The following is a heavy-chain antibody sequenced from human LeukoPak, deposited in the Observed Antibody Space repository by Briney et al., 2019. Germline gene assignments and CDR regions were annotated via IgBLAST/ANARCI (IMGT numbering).Heavy chain of an antibody. Sequence: KSGGSLRLSCAASGFTFSSYSMNWVRQAPGKGLEWVSSISSSSSYIYYADSVKGRFTISRDNAKNSLYLQMNSLRAEDTAVYYCAREEGVRGAELDYWGQGTLVTVSS. CDR2: ISSSSSYI. CDR3: AREEGVRGAELDY. V-gene: IGHV3-21*01. D-gene: IGHD3-10*01. J-gene: IGHJ4*02. CDR1: GFTFSSYS.